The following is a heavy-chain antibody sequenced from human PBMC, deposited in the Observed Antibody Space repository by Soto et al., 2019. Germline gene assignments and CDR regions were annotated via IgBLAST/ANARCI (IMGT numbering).Heavy chain of an antibody. D-gene: IGHD3-3*02. CDR3: ARDHFWSYDY. Sequence: PGGSLRLSCAASGYTFSWYWMSWVRQAPGKGLEWVAKAKEDGSEKYYVDSVKGRFTISRDNAKNLLYLQMNSLRAEDTAVYFCARDHFWSYDYWGQGTLVTVSS. V-gene: IGHV3-7*01. CDR2: AKEDGSEK. CDR1: GYTFSWYW. J-gene: IGHJ4*02.